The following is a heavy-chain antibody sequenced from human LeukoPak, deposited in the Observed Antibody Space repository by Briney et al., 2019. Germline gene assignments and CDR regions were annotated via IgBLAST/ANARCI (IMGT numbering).Heavy chain of an antibody. CDR3: AKGVRRVLDAFDI. D-gene: IGHD2-8*01. CDR2: LSGSGGST. V-gene: IGHV3-23*01. Sequence: GGSLRLSCAASGFTFSSYAMSWVRQAPGKGLDWVSVLSGSGGSTYYADSVKGRFTISRDNSKNTLFLQMKSLRAEDTAVYYCAKGVRRVLDAFDIWGQGTVVSVSS. CDR1: GFTFSSYA. J-gene: IGHJ3*02.